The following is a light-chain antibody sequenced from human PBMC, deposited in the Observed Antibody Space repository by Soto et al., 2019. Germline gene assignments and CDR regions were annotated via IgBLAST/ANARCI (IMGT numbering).Light chain of an antibody. CDR3: QQSYSTPGT. Sequence: DIRMTQSPSTLSASVGDRVTITCRASQSISSYLNWYQQKLGKAPKLLIYAASSLQSGVPSRFSGSGSGTDFTLTISSLQPEDFATYYCQQSYSTPGTFGQGTKVDI. CDR1: QSISSY. J-gene: IGKJ1*01. CDR2: AAS. V-gene: IGKV1-39*01.